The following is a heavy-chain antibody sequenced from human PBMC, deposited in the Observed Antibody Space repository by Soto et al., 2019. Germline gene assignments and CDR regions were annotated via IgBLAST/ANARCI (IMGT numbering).Heavy chain of an antibody. J-gene: IGHJ4*02. CDR1: GYTFTSYG. CDR2: ISAYNGNT. V-gene: IGHV1-18*01. Sequence: QVQLVQSGPEVKKPGASVKVFCKASGYTFTSYGISWVRQAPGQGLEWMGWISAYNGNTNYAQKLQGRVTMTTDTYTSRGYMELRSLRSDDTAEYYCAGDWSGSYPYYFAYWGQEALVTVSS. D-gene: IGHD1-26*01. CDR3: AGDWSGSYPYYFAY.